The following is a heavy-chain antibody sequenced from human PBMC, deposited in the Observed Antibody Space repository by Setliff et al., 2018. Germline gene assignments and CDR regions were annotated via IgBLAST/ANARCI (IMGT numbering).Heavy chain of an antibody. J-gene: IGHJ4*02. CDR1: GYTFTNYG. V-gene: IGHV1-18*01. D-gene: IGHD2-8*01. CDR3: SRLVRYCSKTTCQTASGAEL. CDR2: IFPKTGNT. Sequence: GASVKVSCKASGYTFTNYGITWVRLAPGQGLEWMGWIFPKTGNTNYAQKLQGRVTMTTDASTNTAYMELRGLTSDDTAVYYCSRLVRYCSKTTCQTASGAELWGQGTLVTVSS.